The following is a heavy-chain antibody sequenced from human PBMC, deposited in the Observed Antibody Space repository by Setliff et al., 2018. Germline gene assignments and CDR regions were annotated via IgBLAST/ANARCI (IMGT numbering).Heavy chain of an antibody. V-gene: IGHV1-46*01. CDR2: INPSGGST. CDR3: ARDSRGEAGSTRQNTFDY. D-gene: IGHD2-2*01. CDR1: GYTFTSYY. Sequence: GASVKVSCKASGYTFTSYYMHWVRQAPGQGLEWMGIINPSGGSTSYAQKFQGRVTMTRDTSTSTVYMELSSLGSEDTAVYYCARDSRGEAGSTRQNTFDYWGQGTLVTVSS. J-gene: IGHJ4*02.